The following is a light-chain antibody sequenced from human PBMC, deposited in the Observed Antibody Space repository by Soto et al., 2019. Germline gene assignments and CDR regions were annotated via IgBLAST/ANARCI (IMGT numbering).Light chain of an antibody. V-gene: IGKV3-20*01. J-gene: IGKJ5*01. CDR1: QSVNSNY. CDR2: GAS. CDR3: QQHGSSPIT. Sequence: EIVMTQSPATLSVSPGERATLSCRASQSVNSNYLAWHQQKPGQTPRLLIYGASSRATGIPDRFSGSGSGTDFTLTISRLEPEDFAVYYCQQHGSSPITFGQGTRLEIK.